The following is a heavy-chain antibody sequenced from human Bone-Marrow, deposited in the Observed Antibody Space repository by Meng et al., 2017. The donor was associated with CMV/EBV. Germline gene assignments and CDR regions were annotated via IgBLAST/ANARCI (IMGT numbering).Heavy chain of an antibody. V-gene: IGHV1-46*01. CDR3: ARGHPPVVAATTRGFVLDY. Sequence: ASVKVSCKASGYTFTSYYMHWVRQAPGQGLEWMGIINPSGGSTSYAQKFQGRVTMTRDTSTSTVYMELSSLRSEDTAVYYCARGHPPVVAATTRGFVLDYCGQGTLVTVSS. J-gene: IGHJ4*02. CDR2: INPSGGST. D-gene: IGHD2-15*01. CDR1: GYTFTSYY.